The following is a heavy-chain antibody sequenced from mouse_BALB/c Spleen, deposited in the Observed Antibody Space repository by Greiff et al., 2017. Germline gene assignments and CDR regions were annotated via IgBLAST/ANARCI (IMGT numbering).Heavy chain of an antibody. CDR3: ARQGLRGAWFAY. J-gene: IGHJ3*01. CDR2: ISSGGSYT. V-gene: IGHV5-6*03. Sequence: EVKLVESGGGLVQPGGSRKLSCAASGFTFSSFGMHWVRQAPEKGLEWVATISSGGSYTYYPDSVKGRFTISRDNAKNTLYLQMSSLKSEDTAMYYCARQGLRGAWFAYWGQGTLVTVSA. CDR1: GFTFSSFG. D-gene: IGHD1-1*01.